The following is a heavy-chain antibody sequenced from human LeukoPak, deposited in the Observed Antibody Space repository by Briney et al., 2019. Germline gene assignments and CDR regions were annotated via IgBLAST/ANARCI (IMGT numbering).Heavy chain of an antibody. V-gene: IGHV3-30*04. D-gene: IGHD6-13*01. CDR3: ARRLLGSTAAFDH. CDR2: ISSDGSTD. Sequence: PGRSLRLSCLGSGFIFRNYAMYWDRQAPGKGLEWVAVISSDGSTDYYADSVKGRVTVSRDNSKNTVYLQMNSLRDDNTAVYHCARRLLGSTAAFDHWGQGTQVTVSS. J-gene: IGHJ4*02. CDR1: GFIFRNYA.